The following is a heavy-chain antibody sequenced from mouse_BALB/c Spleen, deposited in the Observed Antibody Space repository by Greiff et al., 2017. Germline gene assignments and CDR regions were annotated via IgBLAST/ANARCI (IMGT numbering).Heavy chain of an antibody. V-gene: IGHV8-8*01. D-gene: IGHD1-2*01. CDR3: ARIENYGYGSPFAY. J-gene: IGHJ3*01. Sequence: QVTLKESGPGILQPSQTLSLTCSFSGFSLRTSGMGVGWIRQPSGKGLEWLAYIWWDDDKRYNPALKSRLTISKDTSSNQVFLKIASVDTADTATYDCARIENYGYGSPFAYWGQGTLVTVSA. CDR1: GFSLRTSGMG. CDR2: IWWDDDK.